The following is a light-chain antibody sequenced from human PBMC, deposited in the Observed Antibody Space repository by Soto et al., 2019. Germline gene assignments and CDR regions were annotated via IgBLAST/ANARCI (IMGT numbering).Light chain of an antibody. Sequence: EIVMTQSPDTLSVSPGEGGTLSCRASQSVSRNVAWYQQKPGQAPRLLIYGGSTRVTGIPARFSGSGSGTEFTLTISSLQSEDFAVYDCQQYNNWPPVRTFGQGTKVEI. CDR1: QSVSRN. J-gene: IGKJ1*01. V-gene: IGKV3-15*01. CDR3: QQYNNWPPVRT. CDR2: GGS.